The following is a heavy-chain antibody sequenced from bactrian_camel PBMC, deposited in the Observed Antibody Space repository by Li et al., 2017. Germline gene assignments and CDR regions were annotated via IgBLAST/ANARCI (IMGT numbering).Heavy chain of an antibody. J-gene: IGHJ4*01. CDR2: IGMVGRT. Sequence: VQLVESGGGSVQAGGSLRLSCGASGSIYGDACVGWLRQAPGKEREGVAAIGMVGRTSAADSVKGRFTISKDNAKNTLYLQMDNLQPEDTAVYYCAISRYCVTLGAAHNYWGQ. CDR1: GSIYGDAC. CDR3: AISRYCVTLGAAHNY. V-gene: IGHV3S53*01. D-gene: IGHD1*01.